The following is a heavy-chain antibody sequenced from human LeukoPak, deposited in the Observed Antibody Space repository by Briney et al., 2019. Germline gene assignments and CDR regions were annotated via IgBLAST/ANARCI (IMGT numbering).Heavy chain of an antibody. CDR1: GFTFSSYA. Sequence: GGSLRLSCAASGFTFSSYAMSWVRQAPGKGLEWVSAISGSGGSTYYADPVKGRFTISRDNSKNTLYLQMNSLRAEDTAVYYCAKDRKVAGWYSGSYYDVDYWGQGTLVTVSS. V-gene: IGHV3-23*01. CDR3: AKDRKVAGWYSGSYYDVDY. D-gene: IGHD1-26*01. J-gene: IGHJ4*02. CDR2: ISGSGGST.